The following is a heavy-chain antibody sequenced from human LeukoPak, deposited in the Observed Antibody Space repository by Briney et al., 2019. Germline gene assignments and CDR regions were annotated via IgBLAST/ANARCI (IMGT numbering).Heavy chain of an antibody. CDR1: GFRFSDYY. CDR3: ASPHSGYG. J-gene: IGHJ4*02. V-gene: IGHV3-11*06. D-gene: IGHD5-12*01. CDR2: ISRRSDYR. Sequence: PGGSLRLSCAASGFRFSDYYMSWIRLAPGKGLEWLSYISRRSDYRSYADSVRGRFIISRDNAKNSLYLQMNSLRDEDTAVYYCASPHSGYGWGQGTLVTVSS.